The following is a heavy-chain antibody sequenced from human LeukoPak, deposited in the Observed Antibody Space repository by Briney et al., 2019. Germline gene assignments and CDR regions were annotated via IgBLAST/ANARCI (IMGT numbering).Heavy chain of an antibody. D-gene: IGHD1-26*01. CDR2: IYPGDSDT. J-gene: IGHJ4*02. Sequence: GESLKISCQGSEYSFTSSWIGWVRQMPGKGLEWMGNIYPGDSDTRYSPSFQGQVTISADKSISTALLQWSSLNASDTAMYYCARFSVGGTYYPNYWGQGTLVSVS. CDR3: ARFSVGGTYYPNY. V-gene: IGHV5-51*01. CDR1: EYSFTSSW.